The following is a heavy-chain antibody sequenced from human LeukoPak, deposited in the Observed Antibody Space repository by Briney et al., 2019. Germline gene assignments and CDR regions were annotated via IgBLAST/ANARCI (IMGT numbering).Heavy chain of an antibody. J-gene: IGHJ6*03. CDR2: IYYTGSS. Sequence: PSETLSLTCSVSGGSIRSSDDYWGLVRQAPGKGLEWMGSIYYTGSSHYNPSLQSRATISVDTSKNQFSLKLTSVTAADTAVYYCTRAASSGPLFTYHMDVWGKGTTVTVSS. CDR3: TRAASSGPLFTYHMDV. D-gene: IGHD3-22*01. CDR1: GGSIRSSDDY. V-gene: IGHV4-39*07.